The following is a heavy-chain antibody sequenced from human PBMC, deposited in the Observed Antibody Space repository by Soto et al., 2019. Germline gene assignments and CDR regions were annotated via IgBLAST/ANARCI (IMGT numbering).Heavy chain of an antibody. CDR1: GCTXTSYA. D-gene: IGHD3-16*01. CDR3: SRLEERLAAPSWFDP. V-gene: IGHV1-69*06. Sequence: SXKVSCMASGCTXTSYAIRWVRQAPGQGLEWMGGIIPIFGTANYAQKFQGRVTMTADKSARTAYMELSSLRSQDTAVSYCSRLEERLAAPSWFDPWGQGTLVPVSS. J-gene: IGHJ5*02. CDR2: IIPIFGTA.